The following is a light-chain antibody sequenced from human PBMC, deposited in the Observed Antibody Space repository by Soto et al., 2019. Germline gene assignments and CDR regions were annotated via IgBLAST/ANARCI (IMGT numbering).Light chain of an antibody. J-gene: IGLJ1*01. CDR3: QSYDSSLSGYV. CDR1: SSNIGAGYE. V-gene: IGLV1-40*01. CDR2: ENN. Sequence: QSVLTQPPSVSEAPGQRVTISSTGRSSNIGAGYEAHWYQQVPGTAPKLLIYENNNRPSGVPHRLSGSKSGTSDSLASAGLQADDEAGCYCQSYDSSLSGYVFGTGTQRTVL.